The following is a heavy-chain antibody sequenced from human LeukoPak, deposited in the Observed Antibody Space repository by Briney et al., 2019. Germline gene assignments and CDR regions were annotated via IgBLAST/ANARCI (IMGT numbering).Heavy chain of an antibody. CDR2: INPNSGGT. D-gene: IGHD5-12*01. Sequence: GAAVTVSFKGSGYTFTCYYMHGVRQAPAQGLAGMGWINPNSGGTSYAQKFQGRVTTTRDTSISTAYMELSRLRSDDTAVYYFARPGDIAALAAFAVWGQGTMVTVSS. CDR1: GYTFTCYY. CDR3: ARPGDIAALAAFAV. J-gene: IGHJ3*01. V-gene: IGHV1-2*02.